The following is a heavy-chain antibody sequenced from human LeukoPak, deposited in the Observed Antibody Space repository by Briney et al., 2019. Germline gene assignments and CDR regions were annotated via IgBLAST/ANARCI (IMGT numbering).Heavy chain of an antibody. V-gene: IGHV3-48*01. J-gene: IGHJ4*02. CDR3: ATGFWGYCSRDSCPLDN. Sequence: GGSLRLSCAASGFTFSSYSMNWVRQAPGKGLEWISYIISTGSTTYYADSVKGRFTISRDNANNSLSLQMSSLRAEDTAVYYCATGFWGYCSRDSCPLDNWGQGTLVTVVS. CDR1: GFTFSSYS. D-gene: IGHD2-2*01. CDR2: IISTGSTT.